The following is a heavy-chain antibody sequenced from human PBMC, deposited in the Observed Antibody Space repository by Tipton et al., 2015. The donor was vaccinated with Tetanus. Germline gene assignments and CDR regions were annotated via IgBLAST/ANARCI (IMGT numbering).Heavy chain of an antibody. D-gene: IGHD3-16*02. CDR3: ARDYPDFDY. J-gene: IGHJ4*02. CDR1: GFTFSAYA. V-gene: IGHV3-23*01. Sequence: SLRLSCAASGFTFSAYAMTWVRQAPGKGLEWVSAIGANGRSTYYAGSVKGRFATYRDNSNNTLFLRMNSLRAEDTAVYYCARDYPDFDYWGQGTLVTVSS. CDR2: IGANGRST.